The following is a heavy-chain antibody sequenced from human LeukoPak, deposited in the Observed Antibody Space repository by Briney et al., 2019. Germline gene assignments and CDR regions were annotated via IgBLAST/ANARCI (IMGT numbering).Heavy chain of an antibody. CDR2: ISYDGRNK. J-gene: IGHJ3*02. CDR1: GFTFSDYY. CDR3: ARGYSGYDDAFDK. V-gene: IGHV3-30*03. Sequence: GGSLRLSCAASGFTFSDYYMNWVRQAPGKGLEWVAVISYDGRNKFYGESVKGRFTISRDNSKNTLYLQMSSLRSEDTAVYYCARGYSGYDDAFDKWGQGTMVTVSS. D-gene: IGHD5-12*01.